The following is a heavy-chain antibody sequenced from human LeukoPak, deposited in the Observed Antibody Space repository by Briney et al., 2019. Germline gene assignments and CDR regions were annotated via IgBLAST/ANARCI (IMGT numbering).Heavy chain of an antibody. D-gene: IGHD6-6*01. CDR1: GGSIRSYF. CDR3: ARRPDGTSHFDY. V-gene: IGHV4-59*08. J-gene: IGHJ4*02. CDR2: VYYSGST. Sequence: SETLSLTCTVSGGSIRSYFWSWIRQPPGKGLEWIGYVYYSGSTHYNPSLKSRVTISVDASKKQFSLKLSYVTAADTAVYYCARRPDGTSHFDYWGQGTLVTVSS.